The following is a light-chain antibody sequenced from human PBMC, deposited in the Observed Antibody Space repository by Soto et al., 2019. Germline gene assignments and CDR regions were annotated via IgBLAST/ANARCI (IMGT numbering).Light chain of an antibody. J-gene: IGKJ4*01. CDR1: QSVTSSY. V-gene: IGKV3-20*01. CDR3: QQYNNWPLT. Sequence: EIVLTQSPGTLSLSPGERATLSCRASQSVTSSYLAWYQQKPGQSPRLLISGASSRATGIPDRFSGSGSGTEFSLTISSLQSGDFAVYYCQQYNNWPLTFGGGTKVDIK. CDR2: GAS.